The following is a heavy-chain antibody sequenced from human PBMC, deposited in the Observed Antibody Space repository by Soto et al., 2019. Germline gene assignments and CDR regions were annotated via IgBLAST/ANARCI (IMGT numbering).Heavy chain of an antibody. CDR3: ARVGDGYNSDAFDI. D-gene: IGHD5-12*01. CDR1: GYTFTGYY. J-gene: IGHJ3*02. Sequence: GASVKVSCKASGYTFTGYYMHWVRQAPGQGLEWMGGINPNSGGTNYAQKFQGWVTMTRDTSISTAYMELSRLRSDDTAVYYCARVGDGYNSDAFDIWGQGTMVTVSS. V-gene: IGHV1-2*04. CDR2: INPNSGGT.